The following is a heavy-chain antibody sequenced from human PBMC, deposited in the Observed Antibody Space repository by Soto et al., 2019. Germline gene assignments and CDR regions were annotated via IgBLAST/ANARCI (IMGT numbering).Heavy chain of an antibody. J-gene: IGHJ4*02. D-gene: IGHD1-26*01. CDR2: ISGSGGST. CDR1: GFTFSSYA. V-gene: IGHV3-23*01. CDR3: AKGYSGNYYGVFVY. Sequence: PGGSLRLSCAASGFTFSSYAMSWVRQAPGKGLEWVSTISGSGGSTYYADSVKGRFTISRDNSKNTLYLQLNSLRAEDTAIYYCAKGYSGNYYGVFVYWGQGTLVTVSS.